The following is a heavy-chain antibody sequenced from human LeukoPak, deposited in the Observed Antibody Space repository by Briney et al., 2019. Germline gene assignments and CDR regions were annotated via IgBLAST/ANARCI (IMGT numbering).Heavy chain of an antibody. CDR1: GFTFSSYG. Sequence: GGSLRLSCAASGFTFSSYGMHWVRQAPGKGLEWVAVIWYDGSNKYYADSVKGRFTISRDNSKNTLYLQMNSLRAEDTAVYYCARERPYYDFWSGYYTGWFDPWGQGTLVTVSS. V-gene: IGHV3-33*01. CDR3: ARERPYYDFWSGYYTGWFDP. CDR2: IWYDGSNK. D-gene: IGHD3-3*01. J-gene: IGHJ5*02.